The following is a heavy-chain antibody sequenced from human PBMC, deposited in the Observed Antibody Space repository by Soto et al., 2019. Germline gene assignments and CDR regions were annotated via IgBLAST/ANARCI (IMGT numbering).Heavy chain of an antibody. D-gene: IGHD3-22*01. CDR1: GFSLSTSGVG. J-gene: IGHJ4*02. V-gene: IGHV2-5*01. CDR2: IYWNDDK. Sequence: SGTTLVNPTHTLTLTCTFSGFSLSTSGVGVGWIRQPPGKALEWLALIYWNDDKRYSPSLKSRLTITKDTSKNQVVLTMTNMDPVDTATYYCAHRSYYDSSGYHYYFDYWGQGTLVTVSS. CDR3: AHRSYYDSSGYHYYFDY.